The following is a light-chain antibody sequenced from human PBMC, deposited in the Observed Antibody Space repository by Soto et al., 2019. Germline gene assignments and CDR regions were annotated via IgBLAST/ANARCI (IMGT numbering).Light chain of an antibody. CDR1: QSLLSSGGETY. J-gene: IGKJ5*01. CDR2: EVS. Sequence: IVMSQTPLSLSVTPLQPSSSSFSSIQSLLSSGGETYLFWYLQRPGQSPQLLIYEVSNRISAVPDRFSGSGSGTDFTLKISRVEAEDAGVYYCMQSTQLPLTFGQGTRLEIK. CDR3: MQSTQLPLT. V-gene: IGKV2D-29*02.